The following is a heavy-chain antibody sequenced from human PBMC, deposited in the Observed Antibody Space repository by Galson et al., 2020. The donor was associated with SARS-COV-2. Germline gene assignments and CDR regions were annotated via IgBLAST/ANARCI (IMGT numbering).Heavy chain of an antibody. CDR2: ISYDGSNK. Sequence: GGSLRLSCAASGFTFSSYAMHWVRQAPGKGLEWVAVISYDGSNKYYADSVKGRFTISRDNSKNTLYLQMNSLRAEDTAVYYCARDLGSQGPYYDFWSGYSYYYGMDVWGQGTTVTVSS. D-gene: IGHD3-3*01. CDR3: ARDLGSQGPYYDFWSGYSYYYGMDV. J-gene: IGHJ6*02. CDR1: GFTFSSYA. V-gene: IGHV3-30*04.